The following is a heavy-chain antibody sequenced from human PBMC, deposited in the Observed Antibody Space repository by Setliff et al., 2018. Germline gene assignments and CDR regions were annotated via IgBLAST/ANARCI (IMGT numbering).Heavy chain of an antibody. D-gene: IGHD2-8*01. Sequence: GGSLRLSCAASGFTFSNAWMSWVRQAPGKGLEWVGRIKSKTAGDTYYPGSVKGRFTISRDNTRNSLYLQMNSLRAEDTAVYYCARNGGLDYWGQGALVTVSS. CDR1: GFTFSNAW. V-gene: IGHV3-7*01. CDR3: ARNGGLDY. J-gene: IGHJ4*02. CDR2: IKSKTAGDT.